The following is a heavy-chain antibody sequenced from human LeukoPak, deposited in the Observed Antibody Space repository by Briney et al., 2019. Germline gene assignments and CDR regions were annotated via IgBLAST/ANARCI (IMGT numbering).Heavy chain of an antibody. V-gene: IGHV1-69*04. CDR3: VFLERRNTKAY. D-gene: IGHD2-8*01. CDR1: GGTFSSYA. J-gene: IGHJ4*02. CDR2: IIPILGIA. Sequence: SVKVSCKASGGTFSSYAISWVRQAPGQGLEWMGRIIPILGIANYAQKFQGRVTITADKSTSTAYMELSSLRSEDTAVYYCVFLERRNTKAYWGQGTLVTVSS.